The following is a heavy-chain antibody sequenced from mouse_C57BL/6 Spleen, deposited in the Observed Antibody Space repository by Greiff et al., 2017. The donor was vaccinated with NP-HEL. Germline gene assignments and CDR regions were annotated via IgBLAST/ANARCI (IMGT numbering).Heavy chain of an antibody. CDR1: GYTFTDYY. CDR3: ARWIYYYGSRYFDY. D-gene: IGHD1-1*01. Sequence: EVQLQQSGPELVKPGASVKISCKASGYTFTDYYMNWVKQSHGKSLEWIGDINPNNGGTSYNQKFKGKATLTVDKSSSTAYMELRSLTSEDSAVYYCARWIYYYGSRYFDYWGQGTTLTVSS. J-gene: IGHJ2*01. CDR2: INPNNGGT. V-gene: IGHV1-26*01.